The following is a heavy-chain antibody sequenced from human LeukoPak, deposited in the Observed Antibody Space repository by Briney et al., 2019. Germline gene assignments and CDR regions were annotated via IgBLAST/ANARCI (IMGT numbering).Heavy chain of an antibody. Sequence: SETLSLTCAVYGGSFSGYYWSWIRQPPGKGLEWIGEINHSGSTNYNPSLKSRVTISVDTSKNQFSLKLSSVTAADTAVYYCARNDYGDYNGWFDPWGQGTLVTVSS. CDR1: GGSFSGYY. D-gene: IGHD4-17*01. CDR3: ARNDYGDYNGWFDP. J-gene: IGHJ5*02. V-gene: IGHV4-34*01. CDR2: INHSGST.